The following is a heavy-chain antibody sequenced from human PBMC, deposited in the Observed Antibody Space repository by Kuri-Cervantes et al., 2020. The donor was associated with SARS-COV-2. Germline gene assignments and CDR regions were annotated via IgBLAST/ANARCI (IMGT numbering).Heavy chain of an antibody. V-gene: IGHV4-39*02. CDR1: GGSISSSSYY. CDR3: AREGGWDIVVVPSNWFDP. Sequence: SETLSLTCTVSGGSISSSSYYWGRTRQPPGKGLEWIGSIYYSGSTYYNPSLKSRVTISVDTSKNQFSLKLSSVTAADTAVYYCAREGGWDIVVVPSNWFDPWGQGTLVTVSS. D-gene: IGHD2-2*01. J-gene: IGHJ5*02. CDR2: IYYSGST.